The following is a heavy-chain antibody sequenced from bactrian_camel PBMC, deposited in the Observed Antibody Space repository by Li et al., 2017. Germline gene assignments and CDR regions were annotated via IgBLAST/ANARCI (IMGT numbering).Heavy chain of an antibody. CDR2: IDSDMST. CDR1: GYTNSRYC. J-gene: IGHJ4*01. CDR3: AATSTFGLRWSIPIGTSAYNY. D-gene: IGHD6*01. V-gene: IGHV3S6*01. Sequence: HAQLVESGGGSVQAGGSLRLSCKSSGYTNSRYCMGWFRQAPGKERERVAIIDSDMSTYYAESVKGRFTISEVTTENTLYLQMDGLKPEDTAMYYCAATSTFGLRWSIPIGTSAYNYWGQGTQVTVS.